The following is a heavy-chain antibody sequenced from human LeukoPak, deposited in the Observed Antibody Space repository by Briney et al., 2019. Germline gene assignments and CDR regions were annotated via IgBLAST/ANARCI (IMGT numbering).Heavy chain of an antibody. CDR2: IYYSGST. V-gene: IGHV4-59*08. D-gene: IGHD3-10*01. J-gene: IGHJ5*02. Sequence: SETLSLTCTVSGGSISSYYWSWIRQPPGKGLEWIGFIYYSGSTNYNPSLKSRVTISADTSKNQFSLKLSSVTAADTAVYYCARGDYYYGSGSYWAWGQGTLVTVSS. CDR1: GGSISSYY. CDR3: ARGDYYYGSGSYWA.